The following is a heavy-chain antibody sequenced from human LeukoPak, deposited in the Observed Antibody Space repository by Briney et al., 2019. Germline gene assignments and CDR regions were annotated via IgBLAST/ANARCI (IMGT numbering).Heavy chain of an antibody. CDR2: ISYDGSNK. J-gene: IGHJ6*03. CDR1: GFTFSSYG. Sequence: PGGSLRLSCAASGFTFSSYGMHWVRQAPGKGLEWVAVISYDGSNKYYADSVKGRFTISRDNSKNTLYLQMNSLRAEDTAVYYCAKDGRYCSSTSCYVYYYYYMDVWGKGTTVTISS. V-gene: IGHV3-30*18. CDR3: AKDGRYCSSTSCYVYYYYYMDV. D-gene: IGHD2-2*01.